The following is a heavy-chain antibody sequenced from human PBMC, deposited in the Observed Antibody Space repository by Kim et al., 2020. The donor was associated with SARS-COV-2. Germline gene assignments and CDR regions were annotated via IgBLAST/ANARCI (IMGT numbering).Heavy chain of an antibody. D-gene: IGHD6-13*01. CDR3: ARVRAAAGPYWYFDL. Sequence: ASVKVSCKASGYTFTGYYMHWVRQAPGQGLEWMGWINPNSGGTNYAQKFQGWVTMTRDTSISTAYMELSRLRSDDTAVYYCARVRAAAGPYWYFDLWGRGTLVTVSS. CDR2: INPNSGGT. V-gene: IGHV1-2*04. J-gene: IGHJ2*01. CDR1: GYTFTGYY.